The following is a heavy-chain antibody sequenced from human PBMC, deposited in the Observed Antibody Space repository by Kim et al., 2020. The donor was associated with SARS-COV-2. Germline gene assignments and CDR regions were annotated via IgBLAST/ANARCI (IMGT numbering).Heavy chain of an antibody. CDR1: GGTFSSYA. CDR2: IIPIFGTA. Sequence: SVKVSCKASGGTFSSYAISWVRQAPGQGLEWMGGIIPIFGTANYAQKFQGRVTITADESTSTAYMELSSLRSEDTAVYYCARDYSGYSSGWYDETENYYYYGMDVWGQGTTVTVSS. CDR3: ARDYSGYSSGWYDETENYYYYGMDV. D-gene: IGHD6-19*01. J-gene: IGHJ6*02. V-gene: IGHV1-69*13.